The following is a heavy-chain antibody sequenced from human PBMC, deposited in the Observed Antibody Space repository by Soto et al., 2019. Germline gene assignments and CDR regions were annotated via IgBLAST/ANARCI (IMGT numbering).Heavy chain of an antibody. D-gene: IGHD2-2*01. V-gene: IGHV3-53*02. Sequence: EVQLVETGGGLVQPGGSLRLSCAASGFTVSNTCMTWVRQPPGKGLECVSVIYTAGGTNYADSAKGRFIITSDNSKNTLYLQMNSLRAEDTAVYYCARALPVAKGGFDPWGQGTLVTVSS. J-gene: IGHJ5*02. CDR1: GFTVSNTC. CDR2: IYTAGGT. CDR3: ARALPVAKGGFDP.